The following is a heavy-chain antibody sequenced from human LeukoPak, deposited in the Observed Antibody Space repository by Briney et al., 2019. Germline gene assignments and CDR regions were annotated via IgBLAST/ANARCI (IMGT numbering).Heavy chain of an antibody. V-gene: IGHV1-2*06. J-gene: IGHJ4*02. Sequence: ASVKVSCKASGYTFTGYYMHWVRQAPGQGLEWMGRINPNNGATNYAQKLQGRVTITGDTSISTAYMELSSLRSEDTAVYYCARDKRRNIVVVVAATVPDYWGQGTLVTVSS. CDR3: ARDKRRNIVVVVAATVPDY. D-gene: IGHD2-15*01. CDR2: INPNNGAT. CDR1: GYTFTGYY.